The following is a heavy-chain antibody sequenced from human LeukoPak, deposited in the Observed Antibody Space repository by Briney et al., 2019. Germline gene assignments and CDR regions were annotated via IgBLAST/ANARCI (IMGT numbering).Heavy chain of an antibody. Sequence: SETLSLTCTVSGGSVSSGSYYWSWIRQPPGKGLEWIGYIYYSGSTNYNPSLKSRVTISVDTSKNQFSLKLSSVTAADTAVYYCARELLLWYYYYGMDVWGQGTTVTVSS. J-gene: IGHJ6*02. CDR1: GGSVSSGSYY. CDR3: ARELLLWYYYYGMDV. V-gene: IGHV4-61*01. CDR2: IYYSGST. D-gene: IGHD2-2*01.